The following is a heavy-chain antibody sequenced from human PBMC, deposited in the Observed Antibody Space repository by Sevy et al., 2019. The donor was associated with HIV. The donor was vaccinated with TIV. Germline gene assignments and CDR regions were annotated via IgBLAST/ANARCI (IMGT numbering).Heavy chain of an antibody. CDR1: GFTFSNFA. Sequence: GESLKISCAASGFTFSNFAMSWVRQAPGKGLEWVSAISGTGDIAYHADSVKGRFTISRDNSKNTQYLQMNSLGVGDTAVYYYARNRLSWFGDFLNWFDPWGQGTLVTVSS. CDR2: ISGTGDIA. J-gene: IGHJ5*02. CDR3: ARNRLSWFGDFLNWFDP. V-gene: IGHV3-23*01. D-gene: IGHD3-10*01.